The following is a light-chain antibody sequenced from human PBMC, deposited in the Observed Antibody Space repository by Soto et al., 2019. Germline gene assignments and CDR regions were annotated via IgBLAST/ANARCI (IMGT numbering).Light chain of an antibody. Sequence: EIVMTQSPATLSVSPGERATLSCRASQSVSSNLAWYQQKFGQAPRLLLYGASTRATGIPARFSGSGSGTEFTLTISSLQSEDLAVYYCQQYNNWPRTFGQGTKVEIK. CDR3: QQYNNWPRT. CDR2: GAS. J-gene: IGKJ1*01. CDR1: QSVSSN. V-gene: IGKV3-15*01.